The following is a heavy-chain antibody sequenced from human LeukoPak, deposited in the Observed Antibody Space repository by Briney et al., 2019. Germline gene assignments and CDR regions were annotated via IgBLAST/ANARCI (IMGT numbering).Heavy chain of an antibody. CDR1: GGSISSSSSY. CDR2: IYYSGST. CDR3: ARHPWFGELLEWFDP. V-gene: IGHV4-39*01. D-gene: IGHD3-10*01. Sequence: SETLSLTCTVSGGSISSSSSYWGWIRQPPGKGLEWIGSIYYSGSTYYNPSLKSRVTISVDTSKNQFSLKLSSVTAADTAVYYCARHPWFGELLEWFDPWGQGTLVTVSS. J-gene: IGHJ5*02.